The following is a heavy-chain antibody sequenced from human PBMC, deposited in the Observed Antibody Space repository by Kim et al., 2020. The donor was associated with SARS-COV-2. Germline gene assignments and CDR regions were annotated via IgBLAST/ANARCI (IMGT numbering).Heavy chain of an antibody. D-gene: IGHD3-3*01. V-gene: IGHV1-46*01. CDR1: GYTFTSYY. CDR2: INPSGGST. CDR3: ARALRYDFWSGYYTGGMDV. Sequence: ASVKVSCKASGYTFTSYYMHWVRQAPGQGLEWMGIINPSGGSTSYAQKFQGRVTMTRDTSTSTVYMELSSLRSEDTAVYYCARALRYDFWSGYYTGGMDVWGQGTTVTVSS. J-gene: IGHJ6*02.